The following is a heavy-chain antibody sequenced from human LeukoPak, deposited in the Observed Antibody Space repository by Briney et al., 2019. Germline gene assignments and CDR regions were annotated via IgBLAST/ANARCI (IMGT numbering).Heavy chain of an antibody. J-gene: IGHJ4*02. CDR2: IDCNSGGT. CDR3: ARDIFWSGMYYFDY. V-gene: IGHV1-2*02. D-gene: IGHD3-3*01. CDR1: GYTFTSYD. Sequence: ASVKVSCKASGYTFTSYDINWVRQATGQGLEWMGWIDCNSGGTNYAQKFQGRVTMTRDTSSSTAYMDLSRLRSDDTAVYFCARDIFWSGMYYFDYWGQGTPVTVSS.